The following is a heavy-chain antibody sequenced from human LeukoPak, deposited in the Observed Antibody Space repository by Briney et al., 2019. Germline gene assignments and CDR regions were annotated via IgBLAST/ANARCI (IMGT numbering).Heavy chain of an antibody. CDR2: IIPIFGTA. Sequence: ASVKVSCKASGGTFSSYAISWVRQAPGQGLEWMGGIIPIFGTASYAQKFQGRVTITADESTSTAYIALSRLRSEDTAVYYCARGIAVAGTSRFYYFDSWGQGTLVTVSS. CDR3: ARGIAVAGTSRFYYFDS. J-gene: IGHJ4*02. CDR1: GGTFSSYA. D-gene: IGHD6-19*01. V-gene: IGHV1-69*13.